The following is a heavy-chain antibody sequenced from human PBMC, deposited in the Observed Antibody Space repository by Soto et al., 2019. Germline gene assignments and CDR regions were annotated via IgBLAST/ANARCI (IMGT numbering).Heavy chain of an antibody. V-gene: IGHV3-23*04. Sequence: EVQLVESGGGLVKPGGSLRLSCAAFGFTFSSYSMSWVRQAPGKGLEWVSGFSTGGDGGTTYYIDSVKGRFTISRDNSKNMLFLQMNSLRGEDTAIYYCAKKVNSGPGSQFFDFWGQGTLVTVSS. J-gene: IGHJ4*02. CDR1: GFTFSSYS. CDR2: TGGDGGTT. CDR3: AKKVNSGPGSQFFDF. D-gene: IGHD3-10*01.